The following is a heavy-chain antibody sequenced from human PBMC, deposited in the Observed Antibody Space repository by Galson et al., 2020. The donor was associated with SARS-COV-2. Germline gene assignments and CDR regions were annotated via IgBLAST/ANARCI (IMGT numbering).Heavy chain of an antibody. V-gene: IGHV4-39*07. Sequence: LSLTCPVSGGSISSSSYYWGWIRQPPGKGLAWIGSIYYSGSTYYNPSLKSRVTISVDTSKNQFSLKLSSVTAADTAVYYCARDARFVAAMVTLYYYGMDVWGQGTTVTVSS. CDR1: GGSISSSSYY. CDR3: ARDARFVAAMVTLYYYGMDV. D-gene: IGHD5-18*01. J-gene: IGHJ6*02. CDR2: IYYSGST.